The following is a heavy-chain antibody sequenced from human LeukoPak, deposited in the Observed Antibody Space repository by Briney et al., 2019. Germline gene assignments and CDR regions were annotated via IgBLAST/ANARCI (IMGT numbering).Heavy chain of an antibody. CDR2: ISGSGDST. Sequence: PGGSLRLSCAASGFTFSSYVMHWVRQAPGKGLEWVSGISGSGDSTYYADSVKGRFTISRDNSKNTLYLQMNSLRAEDTAVYYCARDFLRQPYYDSSGYPDYWGQGTLVTVSS. D-gene: IGHD3-22*01. J-gene: IGHJ4*02. CDR1: GFTFSSYV. CDR3: ARDFLRQPYYDSSGYPDY. V-gene: IGHV3-23*01.